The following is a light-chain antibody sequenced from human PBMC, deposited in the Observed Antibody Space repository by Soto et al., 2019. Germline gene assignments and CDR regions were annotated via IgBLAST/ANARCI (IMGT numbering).Light chain of an antibody. V-gene: IGKV1-5*01. CDR1: QSISSW. CDR2: DAS. J-gene: IGKJ1*01. CDR3: QQYHNYRT. Sequence: DIQMTQSPSTLSASVGDRVTITCRASQSISSWLAWYQQKPGKAPKLLIYDASNLESGVPSRFSGSGSGTEFTLTINSLQPDDFATYYCQQYHNYRTLGQGTKVDIK.